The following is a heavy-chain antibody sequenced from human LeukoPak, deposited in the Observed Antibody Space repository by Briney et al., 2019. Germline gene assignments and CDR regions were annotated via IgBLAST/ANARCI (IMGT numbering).Heavy chain of an antibody. J-gene: IGHJ5*02. D-gene: IGHD6-13*01. Sequence: SQTLSLTCVISGDNVSTNGAAWNWTRQSPSRGLEWLGRTYYRSKWYTDYALSVKNRISINPDTSKNQLSLQLNSVTPEDTAVYYCVRTPSSSWYAWFDPWGQGTLVTVSS. V-gene: IGHV6-1*01. CDR3: VRTPSSSWYAWFDP. CDR2: TYYRSKWYT. CDR1: GDNVSTNGAA.